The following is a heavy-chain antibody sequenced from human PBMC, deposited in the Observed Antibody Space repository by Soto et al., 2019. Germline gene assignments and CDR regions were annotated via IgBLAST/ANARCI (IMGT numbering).Heavy chain of an antibody. D-gene: IGHD6-19*01. CDR3: ARETLDSSVGMDV. CDR1: GFTFSSYG. CDR2: IWYDGSNK. J-gene: IGHJ6*02. V-gene: IGHV3-33*01. Sequence: PGGSLRLSCAASGFTFSSYGMHWVRQAPGKGLEWVAVIWYDGSNKYYADSVKGRFTISRDNSKNTLYLQMNSLRAEDTAVYYCARETLDSSVGMDVWGQGTTVNVSS.